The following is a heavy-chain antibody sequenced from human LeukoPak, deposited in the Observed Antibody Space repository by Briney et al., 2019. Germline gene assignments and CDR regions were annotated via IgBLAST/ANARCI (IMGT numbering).Heavy chain of an antibody. CDR2: IYHSGST. Sequence: SETLSLTCTVSGYSISSGYYWCWIRQPPGKGLEWVGSIYHSGSTYYNPSLKSRVTISVDTSKNQFSLKLSSVTAADTAVYYCARIGWFGELLFDYWGEGTLVTVSS. CDR3: ARIGWFGELLFDY. V-gene: IGHV4-38-2*02. J-gene: IGHJ4*02. D-gene: IGHD3-10*01. CDR1: GYSISSGYY.